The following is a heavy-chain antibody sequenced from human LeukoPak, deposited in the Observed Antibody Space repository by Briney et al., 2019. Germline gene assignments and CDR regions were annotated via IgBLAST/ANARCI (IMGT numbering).Heavy chain of an antibody. CDR1: RDSITTSNHL. CDR3: ARLFGSGSPYKYVY. V-gene: IGHV4-39*01. CDR2: VYYNRNT. Sequence: SETLSLTCTVSRDSITTSNHLWGWIRQPPGKGLEWIGSVYYNRNTYYNPSLKSRVTISVDTSKNQFSLKLTSVTAADTAMYYSARLFGSGSPYKYVYWGQGTLVTVSS. J-gene: IGHJ4*02. D-gene: IGHD3-10*01.